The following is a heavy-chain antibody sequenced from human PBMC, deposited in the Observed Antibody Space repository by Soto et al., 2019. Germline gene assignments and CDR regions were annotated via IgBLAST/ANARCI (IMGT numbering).Heavy chain of an antibody. CDR3: ARGCFGVVKVGTDYYMDV. V-gene: IGHV4-31*03. J-gene: IGHJ6*03. CDR1: GGSISSGGYY. D-gene: IGHD3-3*01. Sequence: SETLSLTCTVSGGSISSGGYYWSWILQHPGKGLEWIGYIYYSGSTYYNPSLKSRVTISVDTSKNQFSLKLSSVTAADTAVYYCARGCFGVVKVGTDYYMDVWGKGTTVTVSS. CDR2: IYYSGST.